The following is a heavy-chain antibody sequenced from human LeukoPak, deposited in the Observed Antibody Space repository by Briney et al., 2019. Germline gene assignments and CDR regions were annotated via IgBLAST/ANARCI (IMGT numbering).Heavy chain of an antibody. J-gene: IGHJ4*02. CDR3: ARGPTTDY. D-gene: IGHD5-12*01. CDR2: ISSSSNNI. CDR1: GFTFSSYS. Sequence: GGSLRLSCATSGFTFSSYSMNWVRQAPGKGLQWVSSISSSSNNIYYADSVKGRFTISRDNAKNSLYLQMNSLRAEETAVYFCARGPTTDYWGQGTLVTVSS. V-gene: IGHV3-21*01.